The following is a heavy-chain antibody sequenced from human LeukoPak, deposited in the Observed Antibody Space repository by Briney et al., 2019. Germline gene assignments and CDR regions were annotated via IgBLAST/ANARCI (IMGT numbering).Heavy chain of an antibody. CDR3: ARGSEVGGTEKNALDI. D-gene: IGHD1-26*01. CDR2: INPKSVDT. Sequence: ASVKVSCKTSGYTLTDHYIHWVRQAPGQGLEWMGWINPKSVDTRYAQNFQDRVTMTRDTSITTAYMELSGLRSDDTALYYCARGSEVGGTEKNALDIWGQGTMVTVSS. CDR1: GYTLTDHY. V-gene: IGHV1-2*02. J-gene: IGHJ3*02.